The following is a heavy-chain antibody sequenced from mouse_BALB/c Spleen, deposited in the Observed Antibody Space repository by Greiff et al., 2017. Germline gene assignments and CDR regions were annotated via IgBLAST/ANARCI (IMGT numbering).Heavy chain of an antibody. V-gene: IGHV1-14*01. D-gene: IGHD1-1*01. CDR1: GYTFTSYV. J-gene: IGHJ1*01. CDR3: AREDYYGSSYWYFDV. CDR2: INPYNDGT. Sequence: VQLQQSGPELVKPGASVKMSCKASGYTFTSYVMHWVKQKPGQGLEWIGYINPYNDGTKYNEKFKGKATLTSDKSSSTAYMELSSLTSEDSAVYYCAREDYYGSSYWYFDVWGAGTTVTVSS.